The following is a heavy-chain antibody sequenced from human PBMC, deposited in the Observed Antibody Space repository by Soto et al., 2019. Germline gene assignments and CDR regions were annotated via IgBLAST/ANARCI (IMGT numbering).Heavy chain of an antibody. CDR1: GFSFSSYA. V-gene: IGHV3-23*01. J-gene: IGHJ6*02. D-gene: IGHD1-1*01. CDR2: MSGSGGSI. Sequence: GRSLRLSCAGAGFSFSSYAMSWVRQAPGKGLEWVAGMSGSGGSIYYADSVKGRFTISRDNSKSTLYLHMNSLRAEDTALYYCAKARTGIYRYYYGMDVWGQGTTVTVSS. CDR3: AKARTGIYRYYYGMDV.